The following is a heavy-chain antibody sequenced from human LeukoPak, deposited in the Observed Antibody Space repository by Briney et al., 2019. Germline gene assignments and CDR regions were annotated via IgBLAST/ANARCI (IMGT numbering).Heavy chain of an antibody. D-gene: IGHD3-22*01. CDR1: GFTFRTYW. J-gene: IGHJ4*02. CDR3: AEDAYYYDSSGYYDY. Sequence: PGGSLRLSCAVSGFTFRTYWMHWVRQVPGEGLVWVSRINEDGSITNYADSVKGRFSISRDNAKNTLYLQMNSLRAEDTAVYYCAEDAYYYDSSGYYDYWGQGTLVTVSS. V-gene: IGHV3-74*01. CDR2: INEDGSIT.